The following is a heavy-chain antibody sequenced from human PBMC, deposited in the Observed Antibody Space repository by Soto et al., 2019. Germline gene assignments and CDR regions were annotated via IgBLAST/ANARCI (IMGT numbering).Heavy chain of an antibody. CDR2: IFSNDEK. Sequence: QVTLKESGPVLVKPTETLTLTCTVSGFSLSNARMGVSWIRQPPGKALEWLAHIFSNDEKSYSTSLKSRLIISKDTSKSQVVLTMTNMDPVDTATYYCARMGYSYGDYWGQGTLVTVSS. V-gene: IGHV2-26*01. CDR3: ARMGYSYGDY. J-gene: IGHJ4*02. D-gene: IGHD5-18*01. CDR1: GFSLSNARMG.